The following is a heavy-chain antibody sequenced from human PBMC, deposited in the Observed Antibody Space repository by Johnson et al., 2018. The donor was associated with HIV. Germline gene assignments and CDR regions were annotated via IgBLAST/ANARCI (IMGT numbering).Heavy chain of an antibody. CDR1: YA. D-gene: IGHD1-26*01. V-gene: IGHV3-30-3*01. J-gene: IGHJ3*02. Sequence: YAMHWVRQAPGKGLEWVAVISYDGSNKYYADSVKGRFTISRDNTKNTLYVQMNSLRAEDTAVYFCAREPGRRELRRDAFDIWGQGTMVTVSS. CDR2: ISYDGSNK. CDR3: AREPGRRELRRDAFDI.